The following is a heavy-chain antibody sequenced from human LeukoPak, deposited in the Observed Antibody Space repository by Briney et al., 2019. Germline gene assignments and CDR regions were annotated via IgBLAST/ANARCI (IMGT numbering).Heavy chain of an antibody. CDR2: FDPEDGET. CDR1: GYTLTELS. V-gene: IGHV1-24*01. J-gene: IGHJ6*03. Sequence: ASVKVSCKVSGYTLTELSMHWVRQAPGKGREWMGGFDPEDGETIYAQKFQGRVTMTEDTSTDTAYMELSSLRSDDTAVYYCARRRCTNGVCYTQDFYYMDVWGKGTTVTVSS. CDR3: ARRRCTNGVCYTQDFYYMDV. D-gene: IGHD2-8*01.